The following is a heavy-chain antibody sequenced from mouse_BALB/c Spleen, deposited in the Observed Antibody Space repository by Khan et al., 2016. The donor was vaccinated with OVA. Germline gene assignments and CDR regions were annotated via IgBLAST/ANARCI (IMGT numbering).Heavy chain of an antibody. V-gene: IGHV3-2*02. CDR1: GYSITSGYA. Sequence: EVQLVESGPGLVKPSQSLSLTCTVTGYSITSGYAWNWIRQFPGNKLEWMGYISYSGVTSYTPSLKSRISLTRDTSKNQFFLQLNSVTTEDTATYYRARGNYYGYYFDYWGQGTTLTVSS. CDR2: ISYSGVT. D-gene: IGHD1-1*01. J-gene: IGHJ2*01. CDR3: ARGNYYGYYFDY.